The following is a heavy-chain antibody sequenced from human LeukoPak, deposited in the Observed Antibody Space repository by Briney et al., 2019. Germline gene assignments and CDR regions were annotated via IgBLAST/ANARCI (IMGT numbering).Heavy chain of an antibody. CDR1: TGSISTYF. Sequence: PSETLSLTCTVSTGSISTYFWSWIRQPPGKGLEWIGYIYYSGSTNYNPSLKSRVTLSLDTSKNQFSLNLTSVTAADTAVYYCAREVRREMATIFDYWGQGTLVTVSS. CDR2: IYYSGST. CDR3: AREVRREMATIFDY. D-gene: IGHD5-24*01. J-gene: IGHJ4*02. V-gene: IGHV4-59*01.